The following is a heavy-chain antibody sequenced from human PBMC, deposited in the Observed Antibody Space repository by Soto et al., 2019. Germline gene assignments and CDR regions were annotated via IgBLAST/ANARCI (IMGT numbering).Heavy chain of an antibody. Sequence: ASVKVSCKASGYTFTSYGISWVRQAPGQGLEWMGWISAYNGNTNYAQKLQGRVTMTTDTSTSTVYMELSSLRSDDTAVYYCARARCSSTSCYFPHYYGMDVWGQGTTVTVSS. CDR2: ISAYNGNT. CDR1: GYTFTSYG. V-gene: IGHV1-18*01. J-gene: IGHJ6*02. D-gene: IGHD2-2*01. CDR3: ARARCSSTSCYFPHYYGMDV.